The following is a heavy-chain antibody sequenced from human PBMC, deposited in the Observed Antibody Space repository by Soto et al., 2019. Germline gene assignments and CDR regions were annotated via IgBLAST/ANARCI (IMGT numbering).Heavy chain of an antibody. D-gene: IGHD2-8*02. CDR1: GFIVSVNY. V-gene: IGHV3-53*01. CDR3: ARDRCSGGVCYFSA. J-gene: IGHJ5*02. Sequence: EVQLVESGGGLIQPGGSLRLSCAASGFIVSVNYMNWVRQAPGKGLEWLSVIYSDGSTYYRDSVKGRFTISRDKSKNALYLQLNSLGAEDTAVYYCARDRCSGGVCYFSAWGQGTLLTVSS. CDR2: IYSDGST.